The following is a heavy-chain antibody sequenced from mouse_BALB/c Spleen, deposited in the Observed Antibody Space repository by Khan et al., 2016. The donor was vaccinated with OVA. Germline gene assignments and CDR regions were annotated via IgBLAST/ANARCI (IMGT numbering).Heavy chain of an antibody. CDR1: GYAFTSYW. J-gene: IGHJ3*01. Sequence: QVQLKQSGAEPVKPGASLNLSCKASGYAFTSYWMHWVKQRPGQGLEWIGYINPSNGRTDQNEKFKRKATLTVDKSSSTVYMQRSSLTSEDSAVYYCGRGGYGSLAYWGQGTLVTVSA. CDR3: GRGGYGSLAY. D-gene: IGHD2-10*02. CDR2: INPSNGRT. V-gene: IGHV1S81*02.